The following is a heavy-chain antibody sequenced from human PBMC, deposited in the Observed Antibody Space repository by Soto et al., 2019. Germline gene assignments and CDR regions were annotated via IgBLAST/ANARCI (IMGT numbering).Heavy chain of an antibody. CDR1: GFTFSSYA. CDR3: AKTSGFGTGPTDY. V-gene: IGHV3-23*01. J-gene: IGHJ4*02. CDR2: ISGSGGST. D-gene: IGHD1-1*01. Sequence: GGSLRLSCAASGFTFSSYAMSWVRQAPGKGLEWVSAISGSGGSTYYADSVKGRFTISRDNPKNTLYLQMNSLRAEDAAVYYCAKTSGFGTGPTDYWGQGTLVTVSS.